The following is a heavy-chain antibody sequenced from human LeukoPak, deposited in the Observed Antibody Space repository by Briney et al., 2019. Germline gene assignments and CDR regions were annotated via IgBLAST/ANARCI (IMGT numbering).Heavy chain of an antibody. D-gene: IGHD2-2*02. CDR2: ISWNSGSI. V-gene: IGHV3-9*01. CDR1: GFTFDDYA. Sequence: GRSLRLSCAASGFTFDDYAMHWVRQAPGKGLEWVSGISWNSGSIGYADSVKGRFTISRDNAKNSLYLQMNSLRAEDTAVYYCAKGAQQKVVPAAIIWFDPWGQGTLVTVSS. J-gene: IGHJ5*02. CDR3: AKGAQQKVVPAAIIWFDP.